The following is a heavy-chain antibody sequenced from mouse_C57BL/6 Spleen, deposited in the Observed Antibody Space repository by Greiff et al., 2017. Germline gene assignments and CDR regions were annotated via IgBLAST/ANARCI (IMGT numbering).Heavy chain of an antibody. CDR1: GYSITSGYY. J-gene: IGHJ1*03. V-gene: IGHV3-6*01. CDR2: ISYDGSN. D-gene: IGHD1-1*01. Sequence: EESGPGLVKPSQSLSLTCSVTGYSITSGYYWNWIRQFPGNKLEWMGYISYDGSNNYNPSLKNRISITRDTSKNQFFLKLNSVTTEDTATYYCARTYGSSYWYFDVWGTGTTVTVSS. CDR3: ARTYGSSYWYFDV.